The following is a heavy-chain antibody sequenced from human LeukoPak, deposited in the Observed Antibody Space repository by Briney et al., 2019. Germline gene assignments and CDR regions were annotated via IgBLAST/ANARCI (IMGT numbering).Heavy chain of an antibody. CDR1: GDTSTGYY. D-gene: IGHD3-10*01. V-gene: IGHV1-46*01. Sequence: AAVKVSCKESGDTSTGYYMHWVRQATGQGLEWMGIINPSGGSTSYAQKFQGRVTTTRDTSTSTVYMELSSLRSEDTAVCYCARDQGSYEQPLHDYWGQGTLVTVSS. CDR2: INPSGGST. CDR3: ARDQGSYEQPLHDY. J-gene: IGHJ4*02.